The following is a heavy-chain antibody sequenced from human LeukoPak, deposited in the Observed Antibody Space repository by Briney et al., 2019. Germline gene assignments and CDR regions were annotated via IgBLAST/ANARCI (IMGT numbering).Heavy chain of an antibody. CDR1: AFTFSSYC. V-gene: IGHV3-74*01. CDR2: INSGGSST. J-gene: IGHJ5*02. Sequence: GGSLRLSCTASAFTFSSYCMHWVRQAPGKGLVWVSHINSGGSSTSYADSVKGRFTISRDNAKNTLYLQMNSLRAEDTAVYYCARDRYSSAWYEAWGQGSLVTVSS. D-gene: IGHD6-19*01. CDR3: ARDRYSSAWYEA.